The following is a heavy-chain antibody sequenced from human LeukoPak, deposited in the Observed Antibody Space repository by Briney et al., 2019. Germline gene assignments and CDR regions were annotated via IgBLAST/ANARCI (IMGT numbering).Heavy chain of an antibody. CDR3: AKDPLSGGSSLIMDV. CDR2: IRYDGSNK. V-gene: IGHV3-30*02. Sequence: PGGSLRLSCAASGFTFSSYGMHWVRQAPGKGLEWVAFIRYDGSNKYYADSVKGRFTISRDNSKNTLYLQMNSLRAEDTAVYYCAKDPLSGGSSLIMDVWGKGTTVTVSS. D-gene: IGHD2-15*01. CDR1: GFTFSSYG. J-gene: IGHJ6*03.